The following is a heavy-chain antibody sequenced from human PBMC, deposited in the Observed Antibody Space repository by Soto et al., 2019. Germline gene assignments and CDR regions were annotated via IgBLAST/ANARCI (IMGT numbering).Heavy chain of an antibody. Sequence: PSETLSLTCTVSGGSISSYYWSWIRQPPGKGLEWIGYIYYSGITDYNPSLKSRVTISVDSSKNQFSLKLDSVTAADTAVYYCARLGGYYQAFDNWGQGTLVTVS. V-gene: IGHV4-59*08. J-gene: IGHJ4*02. CDR2: IYYSGIT. CDR3: ARLGGYYQAFDN. D-gene: IGHD3-3*01. CDR1: GGSISSYY.